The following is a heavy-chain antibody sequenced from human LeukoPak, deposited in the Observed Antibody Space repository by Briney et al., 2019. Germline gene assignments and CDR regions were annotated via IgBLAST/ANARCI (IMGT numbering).Heavy chain of an antibody. CDR1: GYTFTSYG. V-gene: IGHV1-18*01. CDR2: ISAYNGNT. CDR3: ARGQSSLGSPYYFDY. Sequence: GASVKVSCKASGYTFTSYGISWVRQAPGQGLEWMGWISAYNGNTNYAQKLQGRVTMTTDTSTSTVYMELRSLTSEDTAVYYCARGQSSLGSPYYFDYWGQGTLVTVSS. J-gene: IGHJ4*02. D-gene: IGHD3-16*01.